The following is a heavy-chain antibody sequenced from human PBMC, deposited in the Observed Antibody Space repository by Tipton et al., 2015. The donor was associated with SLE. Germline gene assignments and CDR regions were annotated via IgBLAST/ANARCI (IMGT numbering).Heavy chain of an antibody. CDR2: IYYSGST. V-gene: IGHV4-61*01. CDR3: ARDDTDGESSGIPGDY. Sequence: TLSLTCTVSGGSVSSGSFYWSWIRQPPGKGLEWIGYIYYSGSTNYNPSLKSRVTISVDTSKNQFSLKLNSVTAADTAVYYCARDDTDGESSGIPGDYWGQGTLVTVSS. J-gene: IGHJ4*02. D-gene: IGHD3-22*01. CDR1: GGSVSSGSFY.